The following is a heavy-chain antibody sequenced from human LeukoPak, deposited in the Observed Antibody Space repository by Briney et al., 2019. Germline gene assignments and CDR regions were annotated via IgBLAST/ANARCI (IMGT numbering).Heavy chain of an antibody. CDR2: IYHSGST. CDR1: GYSISSGYY. CDR3: ARDQGQGSGAFDI. J-gene: IGHJ3*02. Sequence: SETLSLTCSVSGYSISSGYYWGWIRQPPGKGLEWIGSIYHSGSTYYNPSLESRVTISVDTSKNQFSLKLSSVTAADTAVYYCARDQGQGSGAFDIWGQGAMVTVSS. D-gene: IGHD3-10*01. V-gene: IGHV4-38-2*02.